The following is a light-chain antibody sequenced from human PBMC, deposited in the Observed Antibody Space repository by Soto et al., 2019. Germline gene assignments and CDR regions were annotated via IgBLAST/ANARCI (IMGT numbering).Light chain of an antibody. Sequence: SYELTQPPSVSVAPGKTARITCGGTNIGSKSVHCYQQKPVHAPVLVIYYDSDRPSGIPERFSGSNSGNTATLTISRVEAGDEADYYCQVCDSSSDHLYVFGTGTKLTVL. V-gene: IGLV3-21*04. CDR3: QVCDSSSDHLYV. J-gene: IGLJ1*01. CDR1: NIGSKS. CDR2: YDS.